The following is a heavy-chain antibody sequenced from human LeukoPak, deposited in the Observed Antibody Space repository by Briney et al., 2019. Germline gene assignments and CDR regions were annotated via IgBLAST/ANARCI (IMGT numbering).Heavy chain of an antibody. Sequence: PGGSLRLSCAASGFTFSSYGMHWVRQAPGKGLEWVAVVSYDGSNKYYADSVKGRFTISRDNSKNTLSLQMSSLRAEDTAVYYCAKAETMTQRGYFDYWGQGTLVTVSS. J-gene: IGHJ4*02. D-gene: IGHD1-1*01. V-gene: IGHV3-30*18. CDR3: AKAETMTQRGYFDY. CDR2: VSYDGSNK. CDR1: GFTFSSYG.